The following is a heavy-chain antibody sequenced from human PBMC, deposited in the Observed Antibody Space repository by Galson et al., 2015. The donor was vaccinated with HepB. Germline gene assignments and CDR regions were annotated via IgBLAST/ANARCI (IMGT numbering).Heavy chain of an antibody. CDR2: IYHSGST. CDR3: ARSIAAAGTYYYYGMDV. CDR1: GGSISSSNW. Sequence: SETLSLTCAVSGGSISSSNWWSWVRQPPGKGLEWIGEIYHSGSTNYNPSLKSRVTISVDKSKNQFSLKLSSVTAADTAVYYCARSIAAAGTYYYYGMDVWGQGTTVTVSS. V-gene: IGHV4-4*02. D-gene: IGHD6-13*01. J-gene: IGHJ6*02.